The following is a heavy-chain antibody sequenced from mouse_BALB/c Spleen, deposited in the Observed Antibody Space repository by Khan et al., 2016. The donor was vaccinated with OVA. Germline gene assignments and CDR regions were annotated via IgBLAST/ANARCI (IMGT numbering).Heavy chain of an antibody. CDR3: AAPGHEGYYYAMDY. Sequence: EVELVESGGGLVQPGGSPKLSCVASGFTFSSYTMSWVRQTPEKRLEWVAFISSGGVSTYYPDTVKGRFAISRDNAMNTLYLQMSSLKSEDTAMYYCAAPGHEGYYYAMDYWGQGTSVTVSS. D-gene: IGHD3-3*01. J-gene: IGHJ4*01. V-gene: IGHV5-12-2*01. CDR2: ISSGGVST. CDR1: GFTFSSYT.